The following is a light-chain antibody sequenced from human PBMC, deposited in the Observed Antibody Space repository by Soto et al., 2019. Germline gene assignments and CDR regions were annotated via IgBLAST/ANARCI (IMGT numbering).Light chain of an antibody. J-gene: IGLJ2*01. V-gene: IGLV2-14*01. Sequence: QSALTQPATVSESPGQSITVSCTRTSSDVGDYSSVSWYQQHPGKAPKLIISDVTNRPSGVSNRFSGSKSGNTASLTISGLQAEDEADYYCSAYTSTITVAFGGGTKLTVL. CDR3: SAYTSTITVA. CDR1: SSDVGDYSS. CDR2: DVT.